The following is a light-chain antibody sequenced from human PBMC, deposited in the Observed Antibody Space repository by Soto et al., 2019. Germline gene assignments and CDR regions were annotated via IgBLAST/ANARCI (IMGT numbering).Light chain of an antibody. V-gene: IGKV1-6*01. CDR2: GAS. CDR3: LQDRNYPRT. J-gene: IGKJ1*01. Sequence: AIQMTQSPSSLSASVGDRVTITCRASQAIRNELGWYQQRPGKAPKALIYGASNLQSGVPSRFSGSGFGTEFTLTISSLQPEDFATYYCLQDRNYPRTCGQGTKVESK. CDR1: QAIRNE.